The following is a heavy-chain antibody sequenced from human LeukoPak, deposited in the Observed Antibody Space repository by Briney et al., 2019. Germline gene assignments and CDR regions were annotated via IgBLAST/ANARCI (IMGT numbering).Heavy chain of an antibody. CDR2: ISSSSSTL. V-gene: IGHV3-48*01. CDR3: ARDLENTDMAYGGSYFDY. Sequence: GGSLRLSCAASGFTFSSYSMNWVRQAPGRGLEWVSYISSSSSTLYYADSVKGRFTISRDNAKNSLYLQMNTLRAEDTAVYYCARDLENTDMAYGGSYFDYWGQGTLVTVSS. D-gene: IGHD5-18*01. J-gene: IGHJ4*02. CDR1: GFTFSSYS.